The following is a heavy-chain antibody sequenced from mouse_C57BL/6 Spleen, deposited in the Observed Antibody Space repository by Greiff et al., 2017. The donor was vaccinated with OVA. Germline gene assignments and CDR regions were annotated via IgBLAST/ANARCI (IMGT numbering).Heavy chain of an antibody. D-gene: IGHD4-1*01. Sequence: QVQLQQSGAELVRPGTSVKLSCKASGYTFTSYWMHWVKQRPGQGLEWIGVIDPSDSYTNYNQKFKGKATLTVDTSSSTAYMQLSSLTSEDSAVYYCALTGKGLDYWGQGTTLTVSS. CDR2: IDPSDSYT. CDR3: ALTGKGLDY. V-gene: IGHV1-59*01. CDR1: GYTFTSYW. J-gene: IGHJ2*01.